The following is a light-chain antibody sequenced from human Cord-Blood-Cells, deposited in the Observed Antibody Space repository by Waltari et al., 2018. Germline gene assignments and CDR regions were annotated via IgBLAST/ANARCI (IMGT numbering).Light chain of an antibody. V-gene: IGKV3-11*01. CDR2: DAS. CDR3: QQRSNWPLT. CDR1: QSVSSY. Sequence: EIVLTQSPATLSLSPGERVNLSCRASQSVSSYLAWYQQNPGQAPRLLIYDASNRATGIPARFSGSGSGTDFTLTISSLEPEDFAVYYCQQRSNWPLTFGGGTKVEIK. J-gene: IGKJ4*01.